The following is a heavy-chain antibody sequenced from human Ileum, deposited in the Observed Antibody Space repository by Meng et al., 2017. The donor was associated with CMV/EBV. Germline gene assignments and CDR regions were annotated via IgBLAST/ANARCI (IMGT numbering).Heavy chain of an antibody. V-gene: IGHV3-23*01. CDR3: ARDHIVVVPAATLYYYYGMDV. J-gene: IGHJ6*02. CDR2: ISGSGGRT. Sequence: GESLKISCAATGFIFSSCAMSWVRQAPGKGLEWVSGISGSGGRTYYADSVKGRFTISRDNAKNSLYLQMNSLRAEDTAVYYCARDHIVVVPAATLYYYYGMDVWGQGTTVTVSS. D-gene: IGHD2-2*01. CDR1: GFIFSSCA.